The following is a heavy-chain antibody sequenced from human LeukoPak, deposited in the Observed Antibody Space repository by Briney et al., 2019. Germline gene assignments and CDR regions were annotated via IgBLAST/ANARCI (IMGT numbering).Heavy chain of an antibody. Sequence: GGSLRLSCAASGFTFSSYAMSWVRQAPGKGLEWVSVISGSGGSTYYADSVKGWFTISRDNSKNTLYLQMNSLRAEDTAVYYCASPPHSDYGDYVVDYWGQGTLVTVSS. D-gene: IGHD4-17*01. V-gene: IGHV3-23*01. CDR3: ASPPHSDYGDYVVDY. J-gene: IGHJ4*02. CDR2: ISGSGGST. CDR1: GFTFSSYA.